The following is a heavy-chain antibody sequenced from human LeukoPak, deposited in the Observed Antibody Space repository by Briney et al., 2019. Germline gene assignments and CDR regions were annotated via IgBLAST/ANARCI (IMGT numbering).Heavy chain of an antibody. CDR1: GGSISSGDYY. Sequence: SQTLSLTCTVSGGSISSGDYYWSWIRQPPGKGLEWIGYIYYSGSTYYNPSLKSRVTISVGTSKNQFSLKLSSVTAADTAVYYCARDLLVATTRDYYYYMDVWGKGTTVTVSS. D-gene: IGHD5-12*01. CDR2: IYYSGST. J-gene: IGHJ6*03. V-gene: IGHV4-30-4*08. CDR3: ARDLLVATTRDYYYYMDV.